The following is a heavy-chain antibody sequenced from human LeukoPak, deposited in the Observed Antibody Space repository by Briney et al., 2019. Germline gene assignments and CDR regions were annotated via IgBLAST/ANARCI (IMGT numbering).Heavy chain of an antibody. J-gene: IGHJ4*02. CDR1: GFTVSSNY. CDR3: ARHIWFGELLAFDY. CDR2: IYSGGST. V-gene: IGHV3-66*04. D-gene: IGHD3-10*01. Sequence: GGSLRLSCAASGFTVSSNYMSWVRQAPGKGLEWVSVIYSGGSTYYAGSVKGRFTISRDNSKNTLYLQMNSLRAEDTAVYYCARHIWFGELLAFDYWGQGTLVTVSS.